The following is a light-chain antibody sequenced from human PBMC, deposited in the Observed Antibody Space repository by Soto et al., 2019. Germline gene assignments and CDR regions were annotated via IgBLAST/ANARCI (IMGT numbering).Light chain of an antibody. CDR3: QQLYRYPLT. Sequence: IHVTHSPSSVSASVGDRVTITCRASQGITSYLAWYQQKPGKAPKLLIYAASALQTGVSSRFSGSGYGTDFALTISNLQPEDFPTYFCQQLYRYPLTIGGGTKVE. CDR2: AAS. CDR1: QGITSY. J-gene: IGKJ4*01. V-gene: IGKV1-9*01.